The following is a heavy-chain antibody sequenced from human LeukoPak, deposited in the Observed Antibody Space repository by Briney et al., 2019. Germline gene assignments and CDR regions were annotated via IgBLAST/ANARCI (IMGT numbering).Heavy chain of an antibody. D-gene: IGHD3-9*01. CDR3: AKVIEEDDILTGLGY. V-gene: IGHV3-23*01. J-gene: IGHJ4*02. CDR2: ISGSGGST. Sequence: GRPLRLSCAASGFTFSSYAMSWVRQAPGKGLEWVSAISGSGGSTYYADSVKGRFTISRDNSKNTLYLQMNSLRAEDTAVYYCAKVIEEDDILTGLGYWGQGTLVTVSS. CDR1: GFTFSSYA.